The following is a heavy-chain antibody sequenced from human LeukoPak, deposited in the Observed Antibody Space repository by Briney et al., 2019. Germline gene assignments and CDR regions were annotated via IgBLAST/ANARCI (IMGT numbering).Heavy chain of an antibody. CDR2: FDPEDGET. J-gene: IGHJ4*02. Sequence: ASVKVSCKASGGTFSSYAISWVRQAPGKGLEWMGGFDPEDGETIYAQKFQGRVTMTEDTSTDTAYMELSSLRSEDTAVYYCATDGVGAGDWGQGTLVTVSS. CDR1: GGTFSSYA. D-gene: IGHD1-26*01. V-gene: IGHV1-24*01. CDR3: ATDGVGAGD.